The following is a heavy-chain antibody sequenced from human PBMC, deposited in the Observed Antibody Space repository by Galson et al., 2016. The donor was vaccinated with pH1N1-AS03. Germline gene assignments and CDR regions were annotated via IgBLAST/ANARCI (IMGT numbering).Heavy chain of an antibody. CDR3: ARGFILSGSFSGYFQH. CDR2: IYPSGTI. Sequence: SETLSLTCAVSGYSISSGYYWGWIRQPPGKGLEWIGSIYPSGTIYYNPSLKSRVTISVHTSKNQFSPKLTSVTAADTAVFYCARGFILSGSFSGYFQHWGQGTLVTVSS. V-gene: IGHV4-38-2*01. D-gene: IGHD1-26*01. J-gene: IGHJ1*01. CDR1: GYSISSGYY.